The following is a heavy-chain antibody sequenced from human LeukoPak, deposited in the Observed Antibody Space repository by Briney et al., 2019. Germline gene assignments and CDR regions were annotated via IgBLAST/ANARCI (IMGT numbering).Heavy chain of an antibody. CDR3: ARGDPYCTNTGCGTSFDY. CDR2: VNPGSGNT. Sequence: GASVKVSCKASGYTFTTYYIHWVRQASGRGLEWMGWVNPGSGNTGYSQNLQGRVTITRNTSISTAYMELSSLRSEDTAVFFCARGDPYCTNTGCGTSFDYWGQGTLVTVSS. D-gene: IGHD2-2*01. J-gene: IGHJ4*02. CDR1: GYTFTTYY. V-gene: IGHV1-8*03.